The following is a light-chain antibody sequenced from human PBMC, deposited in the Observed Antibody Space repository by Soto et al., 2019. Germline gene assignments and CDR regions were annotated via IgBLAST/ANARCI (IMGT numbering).Light chain of an antibody. V-gene: IGKV3-20*01. Sequence: EIVLTQSPGTLSLSPGDRATISCRASQSVRSSYLAWYQQKPGQAPRLLISAASSRATGIPDRFSGSGSGTDFTLTISRLEPEDFAVYYCQQYGASPYTFGQGTKLEIK. CDR2: AAS. CDR3: QQYGASPYT. CDR1: QSVRSSY. J-gene: IGKJ2*01.